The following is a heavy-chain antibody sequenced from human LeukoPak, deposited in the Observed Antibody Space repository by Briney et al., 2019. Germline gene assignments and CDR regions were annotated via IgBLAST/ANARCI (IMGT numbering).Heavy chain of an antibody. CDR3: ARYSVSYSSSWEFDY. D-gene: IGHD6-13*01. CDR2: IYSGGST. CDR1: GLTVSSNY. V-gene: IGHV3-53*01. Sequence: GRSRRLSCAASGLTVSSNYMRWVRQAPWEWLEWVSVIYSGGSTYYADSVKGRFTISRDNSKNTLYLQMNSLRAEDTAVYYCARYSVSYSSSWEFDYWGQGTLVTVSS. J-gene: IGHJ4*02.